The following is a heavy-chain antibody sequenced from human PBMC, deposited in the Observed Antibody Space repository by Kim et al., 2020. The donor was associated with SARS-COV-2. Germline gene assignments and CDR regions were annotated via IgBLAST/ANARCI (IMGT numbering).Heavy chain of an antibody. CDR1: GYSFTNYW. CDR2: IYPGDSDT. J-gene: IGHJ4*02. V-gene: IGHV5-51*01. CDR3: ATGEDFDY. Sequence: GESLKISCKGSGYSFTNYWIAWVRQMPGKGLEWMGIIYPGDSDTRYSPSFRGQVTISADKSISTAYLQWSSLKVSDTAMYYCATGEDFDYWGQGTLVTVSS. D-gene: IGHD2-15*01.